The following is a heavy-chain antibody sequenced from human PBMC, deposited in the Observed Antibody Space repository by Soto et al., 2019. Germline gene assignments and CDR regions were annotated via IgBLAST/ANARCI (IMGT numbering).Heavy chain of an antibody. J-gene: IGHJ6*02. CDR2: IIPIFGTA. V-gene: IGHV1-69*01. CDR1: GGTFSSYA. Sequence: QVQLVQSGAEVKKPGSSVKVSCKASGGTFSSYAISWVRQAPGQGLEWMGGIIPIFGTANYAQKFQGRVTITADESTSTAYMELSSLRSEDTAVYYCARRVGDASYYGMDVWGLGTTVTVSS. D-gene: IGHD4-17*01. CDR3: ARRVGDASYYGMDV.